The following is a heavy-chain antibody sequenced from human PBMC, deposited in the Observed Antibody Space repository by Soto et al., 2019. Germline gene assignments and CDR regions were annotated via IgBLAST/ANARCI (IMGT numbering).Heavy chain of an antibody. CDR3: ARGTDTWFFAL. J-gene: IGHJ2*01. CDR1: DDSISSGGYY. V-gene: IGHV4-31*03. CDR2: IYRTGNM. Sequence: QVQLQESGPGLVKPSQTLALTCTVSDDSISSGGYYWSWIRQHTGKGLEWIGYIYRTGNMYYKSSLKSRLTFSVDTSKNHFSLKLTSVTAADTAVYYCARGTDTWFFALWGRGTLVTVSS. D-gene: IGHD3-9*01.